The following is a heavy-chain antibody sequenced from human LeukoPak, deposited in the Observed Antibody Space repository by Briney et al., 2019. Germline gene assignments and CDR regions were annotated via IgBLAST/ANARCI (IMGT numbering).Heavy chain of an antibody. V-gene: IGHV3-9*01. J-gene: IGHJ5*02. D-gene: IGHD3-10*01. CDR1: GFTFDDYA. CDR3: AKDVGGGFDP. Sequence: QPGGSLRLSCAASGFTFDDYAMHWVRQAPGKGLEWVSGISWNSGSIGYADSVKGRFTISRDNAKNSLYLQMNSLRAEDTALYYCAKDVGGGFDPWGQGTLVTVSS. CDR2: ISWNSGSI.